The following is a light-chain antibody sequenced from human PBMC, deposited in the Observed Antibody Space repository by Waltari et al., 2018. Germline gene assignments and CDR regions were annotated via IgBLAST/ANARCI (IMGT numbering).Light chain of an antibody. CDR1: QRGSSN. V-gene: IGKV3-15*01. CDR3: LQYNNWWT. Sequence: EIVMTQSPATLSVSPGERATLSCRASQRGSSNLAWYQQKPGQAPRLLIHGASTRATGIPARFSGSGSGTEFTLTISSLQSEDLAVYYCLQYNNWWTFGQGTKVEIK. CDR2: GAS. J-gene: IGKJ1*01.